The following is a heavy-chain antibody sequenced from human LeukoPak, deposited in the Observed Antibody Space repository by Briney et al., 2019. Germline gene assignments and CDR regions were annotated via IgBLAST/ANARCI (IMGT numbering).Heavy chain of an antibody. CDR2: ISYDGSNK. D-gene: IGHD3-3*01. CDR3: ARPGDCWSGYYNYYFDY. CDR1: GFTFSSYA. V-gene: IGHV3-30*01. J-gene: IGHJ4*02. Sequence: PGRSLRLSCAASGFTFSSYAMHWVRQAPGKGLEWVAVISYDGSNKYYADSVKGRFTISRDNSKNTLYLQMNSLRAEDTAVYYCARPGDCWSGYYNYYFDYWGQGTLVTVSS.